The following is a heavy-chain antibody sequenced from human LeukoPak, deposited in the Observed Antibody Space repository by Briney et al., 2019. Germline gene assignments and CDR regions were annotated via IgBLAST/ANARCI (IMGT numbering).Heavy chain of an antibody. CDR2: IKQDGSEK. J-gene: IGHJ5*02. V-gene: IGHV3-7*01. Sequence: GGSLRLSCAASGFTFSSYWMSWVRQAPGKGLEWVANIKQDGSEKYYVDSVKGRFTISRDNAKNSLYLQMNSLRAEDTAVCYCAREGALNWFDPWGQGTLVTVSS. CDR1: GFTFSSYW. CDR3: AREGALNWFDP. D-gene: IGHD1-26*01.